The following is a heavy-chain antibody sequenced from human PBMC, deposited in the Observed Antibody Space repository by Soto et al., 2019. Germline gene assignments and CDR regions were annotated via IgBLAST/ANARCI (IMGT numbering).Heavy chain of an antibody. CDR2: ISAYNGNT. Sequence: ASVKVSCKASGYTFTSYGISWVRQAPGQGLEWMGWISAYNGNTNYAQKLQGRVTMTTDTSTSTAYMELRSLRSDDTAVYYCARAGYYFVWWSYRYNTFDYWGQGTLVTVSS. CDR3: ARAGYYFVWWSYRYNTFDY. CDR1: GYTFTSYG. D-gene: IGHD3-16*02. J-gene: IGHJ4*02. V-gene: IGHV1-18*01.